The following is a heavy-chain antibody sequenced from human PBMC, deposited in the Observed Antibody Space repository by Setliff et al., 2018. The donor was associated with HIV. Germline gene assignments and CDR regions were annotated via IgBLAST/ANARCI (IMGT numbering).Heavy chain of an antibody. Sequence: PWGSLRLSCAASGFTFSNYDMNWVRQAPGKGLEWVSSISSSSTYIFYADSVKGRFTISRDNAKNSLYLQMSSLRAEDTALYYCAKVRWTANYYFDCWGQGTLVTV. CDR1: GFTFSNYD. CDR3: AKVRWTANYYFDC. V-gene: IGHV3-21*04. D-gene: IGHD1-7*01. J-gene: IGHJ4*02. CDR2: ISSSSTYI.